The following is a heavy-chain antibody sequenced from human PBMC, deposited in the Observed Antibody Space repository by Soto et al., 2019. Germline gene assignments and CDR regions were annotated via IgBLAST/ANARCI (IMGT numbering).Heavy chain of an antibody. CDR2: IYYSGST. CDR1: GGSISSYY. D-gene: IGHD6-13*01. V-gene: IGHV4-59*01. Sequence: SETLSLTCTVSGGSISSYYWSWIRQPPGKGLEWIGYIYYSGSTNYNPSLKSRVTISVDTSKNQFSLKLSSVTAADTAVYYCARGGSSSWRTLLPLGYYHGMDVWGQGTTVTVSS. CDR3: ARGGSSSWRTLLPLGYYHGMDV. J-gene: IGHJ6*02.